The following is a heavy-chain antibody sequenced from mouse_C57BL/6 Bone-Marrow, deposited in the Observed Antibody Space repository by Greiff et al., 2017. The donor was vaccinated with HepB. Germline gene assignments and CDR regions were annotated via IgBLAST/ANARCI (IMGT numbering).Heavy chain of an antibody. Sequence: QVQLKESGAELARPGASVKMSCKASGYTFTSYTMHWVKQRPGQGLEWIGYINPSSGYTKYNQKFKDKATLTADKSSSTAYMQLSSLTSEDSAVYYCARLRDSNYVGFAYWGQGTLVTVSA. J-gene: IGHJ3*01. V-gene: IGHV1-4*01. D-gene: IGHD2-5*01. CDR1: GYTFTSYT. CDR2: INPSSGYT. CDR3: ARLRDSNYVGFAY.